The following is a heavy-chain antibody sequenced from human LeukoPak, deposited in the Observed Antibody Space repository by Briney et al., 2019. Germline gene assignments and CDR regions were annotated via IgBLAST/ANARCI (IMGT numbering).Heavy chain of an antibody. CDR3: AKAIDVVVPAAHDY. V-gene: IGHV3-30*02. CDR1: GFTFSSYS. D-gene: IGHD2-2*01. CDR2: IRYDGSNK. Sequence: PGGSLRLSCAASGFTFSSYSMNWVRQAPGKGLGWVAFIRYDGSNKYYADSVKGRFTISRDNSKNTLYLQMNSLRAEDTAVYYCAKAIDVVVPAAHDYWGQGTLVTVSS. J-gene: IGHJ4*02.